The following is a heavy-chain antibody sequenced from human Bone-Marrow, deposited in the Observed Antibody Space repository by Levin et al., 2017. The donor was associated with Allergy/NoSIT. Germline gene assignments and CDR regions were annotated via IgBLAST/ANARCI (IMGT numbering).Heavy chain of an antibody. CDR2: ISDSGSTI. Sequence: GGSLRLSCAASGFTFSDYYMSWIRQAPGKGLEWVSYISDSGSTIYYADSVKGRFTISRDNAKNSLYLQMNSLRDEDTAVYYCARGGARGSGWYPFDYWGQGTLVTVSS. J-gene: IGHJ4*02. CDR1: GFTFSDYY. CDR3: ARGGARGSGWYPFDY. D-gene: IGHD6-19*01. V-gene: IGHV3-11*01.